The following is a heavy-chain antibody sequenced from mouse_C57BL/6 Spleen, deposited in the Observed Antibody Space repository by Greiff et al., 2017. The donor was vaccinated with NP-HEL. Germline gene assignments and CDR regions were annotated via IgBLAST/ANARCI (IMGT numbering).Heavy chain of an antibody. Sequence: EESGPGLVKPSQSLSLTCSVTGYSITSGYYWNWIRQFPGNKLEWMGYISYDGSNNYNPSLKNRISITRDTSKNQFFLKLNSVTTEDTATYYCARGANWDLYFDYWGQGTTLTVSS. CDR3: ARGANWDLYFDY. CDR1: GYSITSGYY. CDR2: ISYDGSN. J-gene: IGHJ2*01. D-gene: IGHD4-1*01. V-gene: IGHV3-6*01.